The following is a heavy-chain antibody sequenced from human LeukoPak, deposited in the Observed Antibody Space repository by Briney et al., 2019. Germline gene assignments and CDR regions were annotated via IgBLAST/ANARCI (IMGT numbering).Heavy chain of an antibody. V-gene: IGHV4-38-2*02. Sequence: SETLSLTCTVSGYSISSGYYWGWIRQPPGKGLEWIGSIYHSGSTYYNPSLKSRVTISVDTSKNQFSLKLSSVTAADTAVYYCARAGDTMVRGVDLFDPWGQGTLVTVSS. CDR1: GYSISSGYY. J-gene: IGHJ5*02. D-gene: IGHD3-10*01. CDR2: IYHSGST. CDR3: ARAGDTMVRGVDLFDP.